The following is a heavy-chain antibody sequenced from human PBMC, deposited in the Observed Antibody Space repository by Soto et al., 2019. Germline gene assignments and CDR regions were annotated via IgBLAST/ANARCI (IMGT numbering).Heavy chain of an antibody. D-gene: IGHD6-19*01. V-gene: IGHV1-8*01. CDR2: MNPDSGNT. J-gene: IGHJ4*02. Sequence: ASVKVSYKASGYTFTSYDINWVRQATGQGLEWMGWMNPDSGNTGYAQKFQGRVTMTRNTSISTAYMELSSLRSEDTAVFYCARQRAVAGSDSWGQGTLVTVSS. CDR3: ARQRAVAGSDS. CDR1: GYTFTSYD.